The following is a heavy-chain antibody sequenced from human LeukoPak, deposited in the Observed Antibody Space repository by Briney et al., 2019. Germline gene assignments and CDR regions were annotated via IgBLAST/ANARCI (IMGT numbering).Heavy chain of an antibody. V-gene: IGHV3-21*01. CDR2: ISSSSSYI. CDR1: GFTFSSYS. CDR3: ARDLGYYYDSSGYYRTTTDY. Sequence: PGGSLRLSCAASGFTFSSYSMNWVRQAPGKRLEWVSSISSSSSYIYYADSVKGRFTISRDNAKNSLYLQMNSLRAEDTAVYYCARDLGYYYDSSGYYRTTTDYWGQGTLVTVSS. D-gene: IGHD3-22*01. J-gene: IGHJ4*02.